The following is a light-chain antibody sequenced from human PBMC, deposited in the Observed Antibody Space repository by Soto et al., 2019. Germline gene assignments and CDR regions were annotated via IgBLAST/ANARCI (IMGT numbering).Light chain of an antibody. J-gene: IGKJ1*01. CDR1: QSFSTW. Sequence: DIQRTQSSSSLSSSVGDRVTITCRASQSFSTWLAWYQQKPGKVPKLLIYDASSLESGVPSRFSGSGSGTEFTLTISSLQPDDFATYYCQQYNSYPWTFGQGTKVDI. CDR2: DAS. CDR3: QQYNSYPWT. V-gene: IGKV1-5*01.